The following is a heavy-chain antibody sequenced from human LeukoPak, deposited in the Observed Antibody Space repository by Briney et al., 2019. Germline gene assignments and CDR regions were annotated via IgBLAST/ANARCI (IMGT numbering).Heavy chain of an antibody. CDR1: SDSISSSSYY. D-gene: IGHD3-3*01. CDR2: TYYSGNT. J-gene: IGHJ4*02. Sequence: SETLSLTCTVSSDSISSSSYYWGWIRQPPGKGLEWIGSTYYSGNTYNNPSLKSRVSISVDTSKNQFSLNLSSVTAADTAVYYCARGGAVFGVVILGFDYWGQGTLVTVSS. CDR3: ARGGAVFGVVILGFDY. V-gene: IGHV4-39*07.